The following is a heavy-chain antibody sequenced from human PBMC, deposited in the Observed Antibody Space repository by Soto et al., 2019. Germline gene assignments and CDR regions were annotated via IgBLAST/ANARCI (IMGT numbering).Heavy chain of an antibody. V-gene: IGHV3-23*01. Sequence: GGSLRLSCVAFGYNFNKYAVSWVRQAPGKGLEWVSAISSGGDNTHYADSVTGRFTITRDNSKNMLYLEMNSLTVEDTAVYYCVRRAQYFDGTGFHAFDIWGQGTRVTVSS. CDR3: VRRAQYFDGTGFHAFDI. J-gene: IGHJ3*02. CDR2: ISSGGDNT. D-gene: IGHD3-22*01. CDR1: GYNFNKYA.